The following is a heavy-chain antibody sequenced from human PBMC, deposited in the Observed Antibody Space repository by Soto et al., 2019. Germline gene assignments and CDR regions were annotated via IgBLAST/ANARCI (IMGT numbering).Heavy chain of an antibody. CDR1: GYTFTGYY. CDR2: ISAYNGNT. J-gene: IGHJ5*02. CDR3: ARAGAADYVWGTWFDP. V-gene: IGHV1-18*04. Sequence: ASVKVSCKASGYTFTGYYIHWVRQAPGQGLEWMGWISAYNGNTNYAQHLQGRVTLTTDTSTSTAYMELRSLRSDDSAIYYCARAGAADYVWGTWFDPWGQGTLVTVSS. D-gene: IGHD3-16*01.